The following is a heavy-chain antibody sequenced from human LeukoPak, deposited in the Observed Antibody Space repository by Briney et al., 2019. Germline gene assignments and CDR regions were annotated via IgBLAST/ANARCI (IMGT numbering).Heavy chain of an antibody. V-gene: IGHV3-73*01. CDR3: IRGAASGSYFGLAV. Sequence: PGGSLRLSCEASGFTLSGSTMHWVRQASAKGLEWVGRIKRKADNYATAYGTSVKGRFTLFRDDSKSTAYLQMNSLQTEDTAVYYCIRGAASGSYFGLAVWGQGATVTVSS. CDR2: IKRKADNYAT. J-gene: IGHJ6*02. D-gene: IGHD1-26*01. CDR1: GFTLSGST.